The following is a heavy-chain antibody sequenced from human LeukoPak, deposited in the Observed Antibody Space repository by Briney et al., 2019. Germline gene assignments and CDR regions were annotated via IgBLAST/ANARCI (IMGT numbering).Heavy chain of an antibody. J-gene: IGHJ4*02. D-gene: IGHD6-6*01. CDR1: GDSISSHN. CDR3: AKRDADSSSPGSY. V-gene: IGHV3-23*01. Sequence: ETLSLTCAVSGDSISSHNWWSWVRQAPGKGLEWVSGISGSGSTTYYAASVKGRFTISKDNSKNTLYLQMNSLRAEDTAVYYCAKRDADSSSPGSYWGQGTLVTVSS. CDR2: ISGSGSTT.